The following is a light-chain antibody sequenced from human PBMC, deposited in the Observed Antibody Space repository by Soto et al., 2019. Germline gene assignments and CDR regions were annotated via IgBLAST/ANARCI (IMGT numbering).Light chain of an antibody. Sequence: DIQMTQSPSTLSASVGDRVTITCRASQSVSSWLAWYRQKPGKAPNLLIYDASSLESGVPSRFSGSGSGTEVTLTISSLQPDDFAAYYCQQYKSYPYTFGQGTKLEIK. J-gene: IGKJ2*01. CDR3: QQYKSYPYT. CDR1: QSVSSW. V-gene: IGKV1-5*01. CDR2: DAS.